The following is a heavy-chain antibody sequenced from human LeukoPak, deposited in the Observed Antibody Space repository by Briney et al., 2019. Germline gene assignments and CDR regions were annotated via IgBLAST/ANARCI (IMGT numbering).Heavy chain of an antibody. Sequence: ASVKVSCKASGYTFTTYAISWVRQAPGQGLEWMGWISTYNGNTNYAQKFQGRVTLTTDASTRTAYMDLRSLRSDDTAVYHCARVALGSWYFDLWGRGTLVTVSS. CDR3: ARVALGSWYFDL. V-gene: IGHV1-18*01. D-gene: IGHD2-15*01. CDR2: ISTYNGNT. J-gene: IGHJ2*01. CDR1: GYTFTTYA.